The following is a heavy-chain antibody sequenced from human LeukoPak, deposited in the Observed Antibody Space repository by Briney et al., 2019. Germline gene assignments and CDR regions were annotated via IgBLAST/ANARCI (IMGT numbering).Heavy chain of an antibody. J-gene: IGHJ4*02. CDR3: ATDYTSGSYFDYFDY. D-gene: IGHD1-26*01. CDR2: IIPIPGIA. Sequence: SVKVSCKASGGTFSSYAISWVRQAPGQGLEWMGRIIPIPGIANYAQKFQGRVTITADKSTSTAYMELSSLRSEDTAVYYCATDYTSGSYFDYFDYWGQGTLVTVSS. V-gene: IGHV1-69*04. CDR1: GGTFSSYA.